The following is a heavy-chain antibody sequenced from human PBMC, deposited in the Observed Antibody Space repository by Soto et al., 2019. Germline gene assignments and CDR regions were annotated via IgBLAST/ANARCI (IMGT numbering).Heavy chain of an antibody. Sequence: QVQLVESGGGVVQPGRSLRPSCAASGFTFSSYGMHWVRQAPGKGLEWVAVISYDGSNKYYADSVKGRFTISRDNSKNTLYLQMNSLRAEDTAVFYCAKDRTPFWWIDVFYAMDVWGQGTTVTVSS. CDR1: GFTFSSYG. CDR3: AKDRTPFWWIDVFYAMDV. CDR2: ISYDGSNK. J-gene: IGHJ6*02. D-gene: IGHD3-16*01. V-gene: IGHV3-30*18.